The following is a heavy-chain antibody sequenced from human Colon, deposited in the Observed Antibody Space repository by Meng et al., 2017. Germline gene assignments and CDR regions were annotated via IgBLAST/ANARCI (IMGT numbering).Heavy chain of an antibody. Sequence: QVHLQWSGPGLVERSGSRSRTCAVSGASLSGDNWWSWVRQTPGKGLEWLGEIFHSGTSNYNPSLKSRVTISVDKSKNQFSLRLSSVTAADTAVYYCARRNSNNWFDPWGQGILVTVSS. V-gene: IGHV4-4*02. J-gene: IGHJ5*02. D-gene: IGHD2/OR15-2a*01. CDR2: IFHSGTS. CDR1: GASLSGDNW. CDR3: ARRNSNNWFDP.